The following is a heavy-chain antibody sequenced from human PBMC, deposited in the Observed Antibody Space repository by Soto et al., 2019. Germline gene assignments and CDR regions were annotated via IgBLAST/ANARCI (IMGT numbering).Heavy chain of an antibody. CDR1: GYTFIGYA. Sequence: QVQLVQSGAEVKKPGASVKVSCEASGYTFIGYALHWVRQAPGQRLEWMGWINPGSGYTKYSQNFLGRVTITRDTTASTAYMDLSSLRSEDTAVYYCARRVGDGQLDYWGQGTLVTVSS. CDR3: ARRVGDGQLDY. CDR2: INPGSGYT. V-gene: IGHV1-3*01. D-gene: IGHD1-26*01. J-gene: IGHJ4*02.